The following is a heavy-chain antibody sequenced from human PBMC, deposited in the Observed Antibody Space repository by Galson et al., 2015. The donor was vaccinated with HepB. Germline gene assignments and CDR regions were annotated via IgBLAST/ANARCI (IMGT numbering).Heavy chain of an antibody. D-gene: IGHD3-3*01. V-gene: IGHV2-26*01. CDR1: GFSLSNARMG. CDR2: IFSNDEK. J-gene: IGHJ3*02. CDR3: ARIIDTIFDGGPDAFDI. Sequence: PALVKPTQTLTLTCTVSGFSLSNARMGVSWIRQPPGKALEWLAHIFSNDEKSYSTSLKSRLTISKDTSKSQVVLTMTNMDPVDTATYYCARIIDTIFDGGPDAFDIWGQGTMVTVSS.